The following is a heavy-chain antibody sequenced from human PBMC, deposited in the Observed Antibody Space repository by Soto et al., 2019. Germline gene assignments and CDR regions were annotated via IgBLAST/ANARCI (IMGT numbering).Heavy chain of an antibody. V-gene: IGHV1-69*13. Sequence: ASVKVSCKASGGTFRSYSISWVRQAPGQGLEWMGGIIPIFDITNYAQKFQGRVTITADESTSTAYMELSSLGSDDTAVYYCARPDEGGYSSNHHYYYALDVWGQGTTATVYS. D-gene: IGHD3-22*01. CDR3: ARPDEGGYSSNHHYYYALDV. CDR2: IIPIFDIT. J-gene: IGHJ6*02. CDR1: GGTFRSYS.